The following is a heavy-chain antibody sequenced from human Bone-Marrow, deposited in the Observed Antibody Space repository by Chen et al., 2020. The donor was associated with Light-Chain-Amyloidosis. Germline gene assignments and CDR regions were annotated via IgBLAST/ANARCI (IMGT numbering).Heavy chain of an antibody. CDR1: GFTFSSHA. CDR3: AKDPKQQLTSWFDP. CDR2: ISSNSYK. Sequence: EVQLVESGGGLVKPGGSLRLSCAASGFTFSSHAMTWVRQAPGKGLEWLSSISSNSYKYYADSVKGRFTISRDNAMNSVYLQMNSLRAEDTAVYYCAKDPKQQLTSWFDPWGQGTLVTVSS. V-gene: IGHV3-21*02. D-gene: IGHD6-13*01. J-gene: IGHJ5*02.